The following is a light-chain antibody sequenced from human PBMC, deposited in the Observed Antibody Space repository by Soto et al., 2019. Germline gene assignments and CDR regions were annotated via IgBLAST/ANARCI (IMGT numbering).Light chain of an antibody. CDR3: QQYQNLWT. V-gene: IGKV1-12*01. CDR2: AAS. CDR1: QDLDRW. Sequence: DIQMTQSPSSLSASVGDRVTITCRASQDLDRWLAWYQQKPGEAPKVLIFAASSLQSGLPSRFSGGGSGTEFTLTISSLQPDDFATYYCQQYQNLWTLGQGTKVDIK. J-gene: IGKJ1*01.